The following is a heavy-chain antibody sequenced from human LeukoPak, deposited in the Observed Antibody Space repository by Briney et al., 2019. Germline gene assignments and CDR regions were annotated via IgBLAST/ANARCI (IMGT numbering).Heavy chain of an antibody. J-gene: IGHJ6*02. CDR2: VSDSGRST. CDR3: ANLIDSSRKYGLDV. V-gene: IGHV3-23*01. D-gene: IGHD3-22*01. CDR1: GFTFNTYA. Sequence: GGSLRLSCAASGFTFNTYAMNWVRQAPGKGLEWFSGVSDSGRSTYYADSVKGRFTISRDNSKNTLYLLINSLRAEDTAVYYCANLIDSSRKYGLDVWGQGTTVTVSS.